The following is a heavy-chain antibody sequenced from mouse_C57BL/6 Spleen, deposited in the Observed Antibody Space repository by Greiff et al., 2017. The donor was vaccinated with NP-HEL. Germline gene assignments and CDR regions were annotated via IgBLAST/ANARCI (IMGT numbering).Heavy chain of an antibody. CDR2: IYPGDGDT. J-gene: IGHJ1*03. V-gene: IGHV1-80*01. Sequence: VQLQESGAELVKPGASVKISCKASGYAFSSYWMNRVKQRPGKGLEWIGQIYPGDGDTNYNGKFKGKATLTADKSSSTAYMQLSSLTSEDSAVYFCARCEDGSYWYFDVWGTGTTVTVSS. CDR1: GYAFSSYW. CDR3: ARCEDGSYWYFDV. D-gene: IGHD2-3*01.